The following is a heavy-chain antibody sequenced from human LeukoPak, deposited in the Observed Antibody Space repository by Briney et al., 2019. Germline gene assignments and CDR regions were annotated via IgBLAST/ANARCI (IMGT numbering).Heavy chain of an antibody. Sequence: GRSLRLSCTASGFAFGDYAMSWVRQAPGKGLEGVGFIRSKAYGGTTEYAASVKGRFTISGDDSKSIAYLQMNSLKTEDTAVYYCTSGSGSYHYWGQGTLVTVSS. V-gene: IGHV3-49*04. D-gene: IGHD3-10*01. CDR3: TSGSGSYHY. CDR2: IRSKAYGGTT. CDR1: GFAFGDYA. J-gene: IGHJ4*02.